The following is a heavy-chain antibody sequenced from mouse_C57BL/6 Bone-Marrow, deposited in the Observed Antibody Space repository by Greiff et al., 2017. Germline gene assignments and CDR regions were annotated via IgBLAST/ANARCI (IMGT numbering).Heavy chain of an antibody. CDR3: TRRGFTTVVAFDY. CDR1: GYTFTSYW. Sequence: VQLQQSGTVLARPGASVKMSCKTSGYTFTSYWMHWVKQRPGQGLEWIGAIYPGNSDTSYNQKFKGKAKLTAVTSASTAYMEISSLTNEDSAVYYCTRRGFTTVVAFDYWGQGTTLTVSS. CDR2: IYPGNSDT. V-gene: IGHV1-5*01. J-gene: IGHJ2*01. D-gene: IGHD1-1*01.